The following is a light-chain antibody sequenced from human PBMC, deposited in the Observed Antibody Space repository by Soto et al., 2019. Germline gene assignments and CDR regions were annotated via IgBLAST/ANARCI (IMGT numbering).Light chain of an antibody. CDR2: GAS. V-gene: IGKV3-15*01. Sequence: PSTLSVSPGERVTPSCRASQSVSSKLVWYQRKPGQAPRLLIYGASTRATGIPARFSGSGSGTEFTLTISSLQSEDFAVYYCQQYNNWPRTFGQGTKVDI. J-gene: IGKJ1*01. CDR3: QQYNNWPRT. CDR1: QSVSSK.